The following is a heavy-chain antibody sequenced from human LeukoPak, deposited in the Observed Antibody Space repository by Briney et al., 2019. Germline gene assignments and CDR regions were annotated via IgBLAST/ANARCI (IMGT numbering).Heavy chain of an antibody. J-gene: IGHJ6*02. CDR3: AKAYAGNTYYYGMDV. CDR1: GFTFSSYA. V-gene: IGHV3-23*01. Sequence: GGSLRLSCAASGFTFSSYAMSWVRQAPGKGLEWVSTISGSGCGTYYPDSVKGRFTISRDNSKNTLYLQMNSLRDEDKAVYYCAKAYAGNTYYYGMDVWGQGTTVTVSS. D-gene: IGHD4-23*01. CDR2: ISGSGCGT.